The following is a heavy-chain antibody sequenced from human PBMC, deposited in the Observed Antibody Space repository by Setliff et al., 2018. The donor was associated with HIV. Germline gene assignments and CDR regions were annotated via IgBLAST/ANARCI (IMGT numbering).Heavy chain of an antibody. V-gene: IGHV1-18*01. CDR3: ARTDYGGNSGGNYFDY. Sequence: GASVKVSCKASGYIFTTFGFSWVRQAPGQGLEWLGWISPYNGHTNFAQKFQGRVTMTTDTATSTAYMEVRSLRSDDTAVYYCARTDYGGNSGGNYFDYWGQGSLVTVSS. CDR1: GYIFTTFG. J-gene: IGHJ4*02. CDR2: ISPYNGHT. D-gene: IGHD4-17*01.